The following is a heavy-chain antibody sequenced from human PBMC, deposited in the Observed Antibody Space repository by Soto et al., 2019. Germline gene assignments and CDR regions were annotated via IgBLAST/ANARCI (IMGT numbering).Heavy chain of an antibody. J-gene: IGHJ4*02. CDR1: GYTFTGYY. V-gene: IGHV1-2*04. Sequence: VSVKVSCKASGYTFTGYYMHWVRQAPGQGLEWMGWINPNSGGTNYAQKFQGWVTMTRDTSISTAYMELSRLRSDDTAVYYCARDSGTYDILTGYLKYYFDYWGQGTLVTVSS. D-gene: IGHD3-9*01. CDR2: INPNSGGT. CDR3: ARDSGTYDILTGYLKYYFDY.